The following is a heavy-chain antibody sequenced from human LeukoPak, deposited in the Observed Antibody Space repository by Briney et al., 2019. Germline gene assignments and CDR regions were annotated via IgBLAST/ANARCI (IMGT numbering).Heavy chain of an antibody. V-gene: IGHV4-4*07. CDR1: GGSISSYY. J-gene: IGHJ6*03. D-gene: IGHD4-17*01. CDR3: ARDFHDYGDYEGEYYYYYYMDV. Sequence: SETLPLTCTVSGGSISSYYWSWIRQPAGKGLEWIGRIYTSGSTNYNPSLKSRVTMSVDTSKNQFSLKLSSVTAADTAVYYCARDFHDYGDYEGEYYYYYYMDVWGKGTTVTVSS. CDR2: IYTSGST.